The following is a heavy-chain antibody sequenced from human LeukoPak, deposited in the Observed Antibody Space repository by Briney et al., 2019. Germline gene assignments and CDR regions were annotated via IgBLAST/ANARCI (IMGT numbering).Heavy chain of an antibody. V-gene: IGHV3-21*04. CDR1: GFTFSTFS. Sequence: PGGSLRLSCAASGFTFSTFSMNWVRQAPGKGLEWVSSISSSSTYIHYADSVKGRFTISRDNSKNTLYLQMNSLRAEDTAVYYCANSLSDSSGYYSPFYFDYWGQGTLVTVSS. J-gene: IGHJ4*02. D-gene: IGHD3-22*01. CDR2: ISSSSTYI. CDR3: ANSLSDSSGYYSPFYFDY.